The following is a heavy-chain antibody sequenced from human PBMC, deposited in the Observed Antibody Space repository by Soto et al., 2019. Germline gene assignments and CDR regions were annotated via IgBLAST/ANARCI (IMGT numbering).Heavy chain of an antibody. J-gene: IGHJ4*02. Sequence: QVQLVESGGGVVQPGRSLRLSCAASGFTFSSYGMHWVRQAPGKGLEWVAVISYDGSNKYYADSVKGRFTISRDNSKNTLYLQMNSLRAEDTAVYYCAKDSAAGTSCDYWGQGTLVTVSS. D-gene: IGHD6-13*01. CDR2: ISYDGSNK. CDR3: AKDSAAGTSCDY. CDR1: GFTFSSYG. V-gene: IGHV3-30*18.